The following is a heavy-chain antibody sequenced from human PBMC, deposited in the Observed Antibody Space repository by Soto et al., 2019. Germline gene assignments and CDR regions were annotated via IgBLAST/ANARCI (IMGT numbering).Heavy chain of an antibody. V-gene: IGHV1-18*01. J-gene: IGHJ6*02. Sequence: ASVKVSCKASGYTFTSYGISWVRQAPGQGLERMGWISAYNGNTNYAHKLQGRVTMTTDTSTSTAYMELRSLRSDDTAVYYCVRVRLYDSSGYYIYYYYGMDVWGQGTTVTVSS. CDR3: VRVRLYDSSGYYIYYYYGMDV. CDR2: ISAYNGNT. D-gene: IGHD3-22*01. CDR1: GYTFTSYG.